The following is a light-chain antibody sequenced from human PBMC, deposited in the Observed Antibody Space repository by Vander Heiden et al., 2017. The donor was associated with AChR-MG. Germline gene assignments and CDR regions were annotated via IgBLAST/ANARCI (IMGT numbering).Light chain of an antibody. J-gene: IGLJ2*01. CDR2: GKN. CDR3: NSRDSSGNHLVV. V-gene: IGLV3-19*01. Sequence: SSELTQDPAVSVALGQPVRITCQGDSLRSYYESWYQQKPGQAPVLVIYGKNNRPSGIPDRFSGSSSGNTASLTITGAQAEDEADYYCNSRDSSGNHLVVFGGGTKLTVL. CDR1: SLRSYY.